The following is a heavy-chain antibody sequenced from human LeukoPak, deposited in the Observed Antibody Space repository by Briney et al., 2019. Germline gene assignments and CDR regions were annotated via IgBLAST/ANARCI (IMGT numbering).Heavy chain of an antibody. D-gene: IGHD3-10*01. CDR2: INSDGSST. CDR3: AREGKYASGSYDY. J-gene: IGHJ4*02. V-gene: IGHV3-74*01. CDR1: GLTFSGYW. Sequence: GGSLRLSCAASGLTFSGYWMHWVRQAPGEGLVWVSRINSDGSSTSYADSVKGRFTIYRDNANNPLYLRMDSLRAEDSAVYFCAREGKYASGSYDYWGQGTLVTVSS.